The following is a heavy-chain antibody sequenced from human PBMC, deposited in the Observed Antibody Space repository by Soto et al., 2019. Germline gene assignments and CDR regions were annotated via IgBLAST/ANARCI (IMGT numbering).Heavy chain of an antibody. CDR1: GGVVSSYY. CDR3: ARVDPDCSGGSCYYHFDY. V-gene: IGHV4-59*02. CDR2: IYYSGST. J-gene: IGHJ4*02. Sequence: SWTVWLSGAVCGGVVSSYYWSCIRQPPGKGLEWIGYIYYSGSTNYNPSLKSRVTISVDTSKNQFSLKLSSVTAADTAVYYCARVDPDCSGGSCYYHFDYSGQGTLVTVSS. D-gene: IGHD2-15*01.